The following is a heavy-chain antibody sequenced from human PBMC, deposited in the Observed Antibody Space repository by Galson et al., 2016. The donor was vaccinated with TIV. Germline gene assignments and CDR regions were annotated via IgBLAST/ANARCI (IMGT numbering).Heavy chain of an antibody. CDR1: GGIFRNYP. V-gene: IGHV1-69*13. Sequence: SVKVSCKASGGIFRNYPISWVRQAPGQGLEWMGGIIPIFNIADYAQKFQGRVTITADESARTVSMESSSLRSDDTAVYYCARAGGGYHDTYWYFDLWGRGTLVTVSS. J-gene: IGHJ2*01. D-gene: IGHD3-22*01. CDR3: ARAGGGYHDTYWYFDL. CDR2: IIPIFNIA.